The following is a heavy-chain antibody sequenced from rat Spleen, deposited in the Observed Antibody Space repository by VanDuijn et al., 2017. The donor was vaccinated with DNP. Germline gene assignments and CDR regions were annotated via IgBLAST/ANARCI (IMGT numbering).Heavy chain of an antibody. Sequence: EVQLVESGGGLVQPGSSLKLSCVASGFTFSSYNMHWIRQAPKKGLEWIALIYYDSSNKYYADSVKGRFTISRDNSKNTLYLEMNSLRSEDTAMYYCAKSPRLMYTTDRDAWGQGTSVTVSS. CDR2: IYYDSSNK. CDR1: GFTFSSYN. J-gene: IGHJ4*01. D-gene: IGHD1-6*01. CDR3: AKSPRLMYTTDRDA. V-gene: IGHV5-50*01.